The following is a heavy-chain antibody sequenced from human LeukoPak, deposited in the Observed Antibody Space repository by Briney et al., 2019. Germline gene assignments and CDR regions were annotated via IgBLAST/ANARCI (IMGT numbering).Heavy chain of an antibody. CDR3: ASFHGGNLLRPYYYYMDV. D-gene: IGHD4-23*01. CDR2: IYYSGST. CDR1: GGSISSSSYY. J-gene: IGHJ6*03. Sequence: SDTLSLTCTVSGGSISSSSYYCGRIRQPPGKGLEWIGSIYYSGSTYYNPSLKSRVTISVDTSKNQFSLKLSSVTAPDTAVHFCASFHGGNLLRPYYYYMDVWGKGTTVTVSS. V-gene: IGHV4-39*01.